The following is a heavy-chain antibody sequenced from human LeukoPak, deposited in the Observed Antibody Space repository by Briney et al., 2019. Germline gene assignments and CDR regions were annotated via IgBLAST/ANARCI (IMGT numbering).Heavy chain of an antibody. Sequence: ASVKVSCKASGYTSTGYYMHWVRQAPGQGLEWMGWINPNSGGTNYAQKFQGRVTMTRDTSISTAYMELSRLRSDDTAVYYCARLPYCSSTSCYSYWFDPWGQGTLVTVSS. CDR1: GYTSTGYY. J-gene: IGHJ5*02. D-gene: IGHD2-2*01. CDR2: INPNSGGT. V-gene: IGHV1-2*02. CDR3: ARLPYCSSTSCYSYWFDP.